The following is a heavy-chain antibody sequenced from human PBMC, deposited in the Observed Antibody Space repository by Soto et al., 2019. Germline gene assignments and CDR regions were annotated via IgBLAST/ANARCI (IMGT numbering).Heavy chain of an antibody. CDR2: IRGSGGDT. J-gene: IGHJ6*02. V-gene: IGHV3-23*01. D-gene: IGHD2-2*01. CDR1: VFTFAAYA. CDR3: AKDQGSSTYYYYGMDV. Sequence: PWGSLPLSCAASVFTFAAYAMNGVRQAPGKGLEWVSVIRGSGGDTYYVDSVKGRFTISRDNSKNTLYLQMNSLRAEDTAVYYCAKDQGSSTYYYYGMDVWGQGTPVTVSS.